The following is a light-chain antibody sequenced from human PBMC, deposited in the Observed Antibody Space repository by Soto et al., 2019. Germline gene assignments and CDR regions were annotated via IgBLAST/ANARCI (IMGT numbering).Light chain of an antibody. J-gene: IGKJ3*01. Sequence: EIVLTQSPGTLSLSPGERATLSCRASQSVSSSYLAWYQQKPGQAPRLLIYGASSRATGIPDRFSGSGSGTDFTLPSSRLEPEAVEVYYFQQYGSSPRFTFGPGTKVDIK. CDR3: QQYGSSPRFT. V-gene: IGKV3-20*01. CDR2: GAS. CDR1: QSVSSSY.